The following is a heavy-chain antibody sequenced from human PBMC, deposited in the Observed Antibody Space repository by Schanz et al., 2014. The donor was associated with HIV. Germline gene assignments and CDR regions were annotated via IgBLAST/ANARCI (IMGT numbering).Heavy chain of an antibody. J-gene: IGHJ4*02. CDR1: GFTFRSYG. CDR2: TWYDGSNK. Sequence: QVQLVESGGGVVQPGRSLRLSCAASGFTFRSYGMHWVRQAPGKGLEWVAVTWYDGSNKYYADSVKGRFTISRDNSKNTLYRQMNSLRVEDTAVYYCARDQGYCAGSTCYSWYYFDSWGQGTPVTVSS. CDR3: ARDQGYCAGSTCYSWYYFDS. V-gene: IGHV3-33*01. D-gene: IGHD2-21*02.